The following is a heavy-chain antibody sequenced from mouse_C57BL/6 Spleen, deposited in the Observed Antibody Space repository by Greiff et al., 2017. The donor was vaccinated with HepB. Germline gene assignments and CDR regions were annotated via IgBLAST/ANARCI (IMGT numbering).Heavy chain of an antibody. D-gene: IGHD1-1*01. CDR2: INYDGSST. J-gene: IGHJ1*03. CDR1: GFTFSDYY. Sequence: EVKLVESEGGLVQPGSSMKLSCTASGFTFSDYYMAWVRQVPEKGLEWVANINYDGSSTYYLDSLKSRFIISRDNAKNILYLQMSSLKSEDTATYYCARDRRNYYGSSYLYWYFDVWGTGTTVTVSS. V-gene: IGHV5-16*01. CDR3: ARDRRNYYGSSYLYWYFDV.